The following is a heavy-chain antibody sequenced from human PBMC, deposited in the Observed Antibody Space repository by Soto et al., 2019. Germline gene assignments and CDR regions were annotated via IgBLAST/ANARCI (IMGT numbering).Heavy chain of an antibody. D-gene: IGHD1-26*01. CDR2: IVVGSGNT. V-gene: IGHV1-58*01. J-gene: IGHJ3*02. Sequence: SVKVSCKASGFTFTSSAVQWVRQARGQRLEWIGWIVVGSGNTNYAQKFQERVTITRDMSTSTAYMELSSLRSEDTAVYYCAEGWSGRYGFPYAFDIWGQGTMVTV. CDR1: GFTFTSSA. CDR3: AEGWSGRYGFPYAFDI.